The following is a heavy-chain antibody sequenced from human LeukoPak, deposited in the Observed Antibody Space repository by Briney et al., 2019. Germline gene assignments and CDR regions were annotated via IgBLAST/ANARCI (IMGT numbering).Heavy chain of an antibody. V-gene: IGHV3-21*01. CDR3: ARGSVSYSSSWLNWFDP. Sequence: GGSLRLSCAASGFTFSSYTMNWVRQAPGKGLEWVSSISSSSSYIYYADSVKGRFTISRDNAKKSLYLQMNSLRAEDTAVYYCARGSVSYSSSWLNWFDPWGQGTLVTVSS. CDR2: ISSSSSYI. J-gene: IGHJ5*02. D-gene: IGHD6-13*01. CDR1: GFTFSSYT.